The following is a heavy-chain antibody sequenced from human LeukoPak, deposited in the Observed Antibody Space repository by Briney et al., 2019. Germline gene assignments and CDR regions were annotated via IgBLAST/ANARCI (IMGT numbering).Heavy chain of an antibody. V-gene: IGHV3-11*04. D-gene: IGHD3-22*01. CDR3: ARAKFDVSGYYYRGFDI. Sequence: GGSLRLSCAASGFIFSDYYMGWIRQAPGRGLEWISYITDNGYKIYYTDSVKGRFTMSRDNAKKSLYLQMNSLRAGDTAVYYCARAKFDVSGYYYRGFDIWGQGTMVTVSS. J-gene: IGHJ3*02. CDR2: ITDNGYKI. CDR1: GFIFSDYY.